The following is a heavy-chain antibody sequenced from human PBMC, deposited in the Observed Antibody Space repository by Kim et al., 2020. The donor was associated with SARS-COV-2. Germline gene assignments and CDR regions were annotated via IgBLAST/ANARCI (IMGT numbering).Heavy chain of an antibody. V-gene: IGHV4-61*02. D-gene: IGHD3-22*01. CDR1: GGSVSSGSYY. CDR3: ARERGREYYYDSSGYYYTDY. Sequence: SETLSLTCTVSGGSVSSGSYYWSWIRQPAGKGLEWIGRIYTSGSTNYNPSLKSRVTISVDTSKNQFSLKLSSVTAADTAVYYCARERGREYYYDSSGYYYTDYWGQGTLVTVSS. J-gene: IGHJ4*02. CDR2: IYTSGST.